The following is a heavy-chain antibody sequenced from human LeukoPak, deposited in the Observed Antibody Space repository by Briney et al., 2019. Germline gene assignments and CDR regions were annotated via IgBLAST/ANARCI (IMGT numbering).Heavy chain of an antibody. CDR2: ISAYNGNT. CDR1: GYTFTSYG. Sequence: ASVKVSCKASGYTFTSYGISWVRQAPGQGLEWMGWISAYNGNTNYAQKLQGRVTMTTDTSTSTAYMELRSLRSDDTAVYYCARGGIFGVVPTYFYYSMDVWGKGTTVTVSS. CDR3: ARGGIFGVVPTYFYYSMDV. V-gene: IGHV1-18*01. D-gene: IGHD3-3*01. J-gene: IGHJ6*03.